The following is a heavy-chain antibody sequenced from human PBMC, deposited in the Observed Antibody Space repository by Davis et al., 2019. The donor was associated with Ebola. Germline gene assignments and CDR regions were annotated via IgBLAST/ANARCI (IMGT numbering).Heavy chain of an antibody. D-gene: IGHD2-15*01. V-gene: IGHV1-3*01. CDR3: AREEVWVYCSGGSCYSDYYGMDV. J-gene: IGHJ6*02. CDR1: GYTFTSYA. Sequence: AASVKVSCKASGYTFTSYAMHWVRQAPGQRLEWMGWINAGNGNTKYSQKFQGRVTITRDTSASTAYMELSSLRSEDTAVYYCAREEVWVYCSGGSCYSDYYGMDVWGQGTTVTVSS. CDR2: INAGNGNT.